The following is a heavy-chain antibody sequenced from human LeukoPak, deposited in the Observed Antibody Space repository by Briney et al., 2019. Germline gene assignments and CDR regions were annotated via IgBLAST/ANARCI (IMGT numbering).Heavy chain of an antibody. V-gene: IGHV3-7*01. J-gene: IGHJ4*02. CDR3: ARDVWTGVAVSDY. CDR1: GFTFSSYW. Sequence: GGSLRLSCVASGFTFSSYWMTWVRQAPGKGLEWLANIKEDGSIQYYLDSVRGRFTISRDNTKTSVYLQLSSLRADDTAVYYCARDVWTGVAVSDYWGQGTLVTVSS. D-gene: IGHD6-19*01. CDR2: IKEDGSIQ.